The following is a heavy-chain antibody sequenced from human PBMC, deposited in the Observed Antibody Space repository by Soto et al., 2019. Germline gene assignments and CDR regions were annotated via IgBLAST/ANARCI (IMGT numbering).Heavy chain of an antibody. J-gene: IGHJ4*02. CDR2: IYYSGST. Sequence: SETLSLTCTVSGGSISSSSYYWGWIRQPPGKGLEWIGSIYYSGSTYYNPSLKSRVTISVDTSKNQFSLKLSSVTAADTAVYYCARSDYYDILTGYKLPPFDYWGQGTLVTVTS. D-gene: IGHD3-9*01. CDR1: GGSISSSSYY. V-gene: IGHV4-39*01. CDR3: ARSDYYDILTGYKLPPFDY.